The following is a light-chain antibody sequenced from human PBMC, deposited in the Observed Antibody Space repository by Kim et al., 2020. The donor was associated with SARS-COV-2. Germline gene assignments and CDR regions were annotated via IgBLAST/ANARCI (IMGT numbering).Light chain of an antibody. V-gene: IGLV2-14*03. J-gene: IGLJ1*01. Sequence: QSALTQPASVSGSPGQSITISCTGTSSDVGNYNYVSWYQQHPGKAPKLLIYGVAKRPSGVSVRFSGSKSDNTASLTISGLQPEDEADYYCSSYSISATVRAVFGTGTKVTVL. CDR1: SSDVGNYNY. CDR3: SSYSISATVRAV. CDR2: GVA.